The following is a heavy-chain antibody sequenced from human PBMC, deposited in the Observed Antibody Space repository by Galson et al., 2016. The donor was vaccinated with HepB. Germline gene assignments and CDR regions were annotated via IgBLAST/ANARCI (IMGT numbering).Heavy chain of an antibody. CDR3: ARHVGYYYSYWYFDL. J-gene: IGHJ2*01. CDR2: IYYSGST. CDR1: GGSISSSSYY. V-gene: IGHV4-39*01. Sequence: TLSLTCTVSGGSISSSSYYWGWIRQPPGKGLEWIGSIYYSGSTYYNPSLKSRVTISVDTSKNQFSLKLSSVTAADTAVYYCARHVGYYYSYWYFDLWGRGTLVTVSS. D-gene: IGHD3-22*01.